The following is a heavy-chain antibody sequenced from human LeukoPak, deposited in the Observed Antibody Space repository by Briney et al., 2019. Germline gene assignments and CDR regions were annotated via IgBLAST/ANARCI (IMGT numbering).Heavy chain of an antibody. V-gene: IGHV3-48*01. D-gene: IGHD2-15*01. CDR3: ASIGYCSGGSCYSSAVFDY. CDR2: ISSSSSTI. J-gene: IGHJ4*02. Sequence: GGSLRLSCAASGFTFSSYSMNWVRQAPGKGLEWVSYISSSSSTIYYADSVKGRFTISRDNAKNSLYPQMNSLRAEDTAVYYCASIGYCSGGSCYSSAVFDYWGQGTLVTVSS. CDR1: GFTFSSYS.